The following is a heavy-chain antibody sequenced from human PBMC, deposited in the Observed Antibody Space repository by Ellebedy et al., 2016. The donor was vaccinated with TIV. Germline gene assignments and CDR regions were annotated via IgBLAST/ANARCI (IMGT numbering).Heavy chain of an antibody. D-gene: IGHD5-18*01. J-gene: IGHJ2*01. Sequence: AASVKVSCKASGYTFTSYYMHWVRQAPGQGLEWMGIINPSGGSTSYAQKFQGRVAVTTDTSTSTAYMELRSLRSDDTAVYYCARGPVDTAMANWYFDLWGRGTLVSVSS. V-gene: IGHV1-46*01. CDR1: GYTFTSYY. CDR2: INPSGGST. CDR3: ARGPVDTAMANWYFDL.